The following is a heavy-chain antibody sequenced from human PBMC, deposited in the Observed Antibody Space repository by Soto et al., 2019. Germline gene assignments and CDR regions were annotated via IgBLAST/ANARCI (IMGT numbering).Heavy chain of an antibody. V-gene: IGHV4-34*01. CDR2: INHSGST. D-gene: IGHD1-20*01. CDR3: ARSAVTGTDGKIDY. CDR1: GGSFSGYY. Sequence: SETLSLTCAVYGGSFSGYYWSWIRQPPGKGLEWIGEINHSGSTNYNPSLKSRLTISVDTSKNQFSLKLSSVTAADTAVYYCARSAVTGTDGKIDYWGQGTLVTVSS. J-gene: IGHJ4*02.